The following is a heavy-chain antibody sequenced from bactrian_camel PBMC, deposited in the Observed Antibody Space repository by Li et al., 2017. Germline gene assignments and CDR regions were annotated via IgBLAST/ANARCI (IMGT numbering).Heavy chain of an antibody. CDR1: KYFTMRYYC. CDR3: AAWAYSVCTVATGLAMNHW. J-gene: IGHJ4*01. Sequence: VQLVESGGGSVQVGGSLRLACPASKYFTMRYYCLGWFRQVPGKEREGVAVIAGSGSPGYADSVKGRFTISKDNAKNTLCLQMNNLKREDTGMYYCAAWAYSVCTVATGLAMNHWWGRGTQVTVS. D-gene: IGHD6*01. V-gene: IGHV3S55*01. CDR2: IAGSGSP.